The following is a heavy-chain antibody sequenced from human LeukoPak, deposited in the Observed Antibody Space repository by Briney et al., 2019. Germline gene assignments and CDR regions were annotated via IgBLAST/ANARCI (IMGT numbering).Heavy chain of an antibody. J-gene: IGHJ4*02. CDR2: IGTAGDT. V-gene: IGHV3-13*01. D-gene: IGHD1-1*01. CDR3: VRVAKERVGGVYYFDY. CDR1: GFTFSDYD. Sequence: PGGSLRLSCAASGFTFSDYDMHWARQATGKGLEWVSAIGTAGDTYYTGSVKGRFTISRENAKNSLYLQMNSLRAGDTAVYYCVRVAKERVGGVYYFDYWGQGTPVTVSS.